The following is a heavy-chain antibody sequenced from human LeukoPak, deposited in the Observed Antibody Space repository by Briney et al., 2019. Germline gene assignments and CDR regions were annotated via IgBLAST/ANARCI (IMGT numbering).Heavy chain of an antibody. CDR1: GGSISSGGYY. D-gene: IGHD4-17*01. V-gene: IGHV4-31*03. Sequence: SETLSLTCTVSGGSISSGGYYWSWIRQHPGKGLEWIGYIYYSGSTYYNPSLKSRVTISVDTSKNQFSLKLSSVTAADTAVYYCARDGVATVTPPTYYYYGMDVWGQGTTVTVSS. J-gene: IGHJ6*02. CDR2: IYYSGST. CDR3: ARDGVATVTPPTYYYYGMDV.